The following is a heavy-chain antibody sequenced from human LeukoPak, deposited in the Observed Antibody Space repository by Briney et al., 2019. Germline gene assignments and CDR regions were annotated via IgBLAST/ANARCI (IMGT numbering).Heavy chain of an antibody. CDR2: INPSGGST. D-gene: IGHD3-9*01. CDR3: AREEEGCYDILTGYYASGRCYFDY. V-gene: IGHV1-46*01. J-gene: IGHJ4*02. Sequence: ASVKVSCKASGYTFTSYYMHWVRQAPGQGLEWMGIINPSGGSTSYAQKLQGRVTMTRDTSTSTVYMELSSLRSEDTAVYYCAREEEGCYDILTGYYASGRCYFDYWGQGTLVTVSS. CDR1: GYTFTSYY.